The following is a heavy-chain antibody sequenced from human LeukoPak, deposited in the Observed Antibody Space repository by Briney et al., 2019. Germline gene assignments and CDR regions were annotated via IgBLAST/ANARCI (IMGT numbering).Heavy chain of an antibody. V-gene: IGHV3-30*02. D-gene: IGHD2-21*02. CDR2: IRSDGSNK. CDR1: GFTFGSYG. Sequence: GGSLRLSCAASGFTFGSYGMHWVRQAPGKGLEWVTFIRSDGSNKYYADSVKGRFTISRDNSKNTLYLQMNSLRAEDTAVYYCAKDVHIVVVTAYGVDYWGQGTLVTVSS. CDR3: AKDVHIVVVTAYGVDY. J-gene: IGHJ4*02.